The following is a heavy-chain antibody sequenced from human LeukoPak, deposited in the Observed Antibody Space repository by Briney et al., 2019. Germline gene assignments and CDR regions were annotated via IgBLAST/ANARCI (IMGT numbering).Heavy chain of an antibody. CDR3: ALITMVRGVHFDY. J-gene: IGHJ4*02. V-gene: IGHV4-34*01. CDR1: GGSFSGYY. D-gene: IGHD3-10*01. CDR2: INHSGST. Sequence: PSETLSLTCAVHGGSFSGYYWSWIRQPPGKGLEWIGEINHSGSTNYNPSLKSRVTISVDTSKNQFSLKLSSVTAADTAVYYCALITMVRGVHFDYWGRGTLVTVSS.